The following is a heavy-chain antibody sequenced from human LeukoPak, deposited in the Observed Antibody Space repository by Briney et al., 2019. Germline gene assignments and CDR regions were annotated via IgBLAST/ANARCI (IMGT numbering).Heavy chain of an antibody. CDR2: ISGSGGST. CDR1: GFTFSSHA. J-gene: IGHJ3*02. V-gene: IGHV3-23*01. CDR3: AKEGQDYDFWSGHSAFDI. Sequence: PGGSLRLSCAASGFTFSSHAMSWVRQAPGKGLEWVSAISGSGGSTYYADSVKGRFTISRDNSKNTLYLQMNSLRAEDTAVYYCAKEGQDYDFWSGHSAFDIWGQGTMVTVSS. D-gene: IGHD3-3*01.